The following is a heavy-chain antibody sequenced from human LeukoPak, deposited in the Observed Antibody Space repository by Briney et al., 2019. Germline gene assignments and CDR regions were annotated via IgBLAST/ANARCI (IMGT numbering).Heavy chain of an antibody. J-gene: IGHJ4*02. CDR2: IYYSGST. V-gene: IGHV4-59*01. CDR3: ARVGNYYDSSGYYDY. CDR1: GGSISSYY. D-gene: IGHD3-22*01. Sequence: SETLSLTCTVSGGSISSYYWSWIRQPPGKGLEWIGYIYYSGSTNYNPSLKSRVTISVDTSKNQFSLKLSSMTAADTAVYYCARVGNYYDSSGYYDYWGQGTLVTVSS.